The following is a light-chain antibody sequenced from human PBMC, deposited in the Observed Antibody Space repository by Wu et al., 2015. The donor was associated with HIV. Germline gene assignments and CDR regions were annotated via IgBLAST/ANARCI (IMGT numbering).Light chain of an antibody. CDR2: DSS. V-gene: IGKV3-11*01. CDR3: QQRSNWPWT. Sequence: EVVMTQSPATLSVSLGDTATLSCRASQSVDSNLAWYQQKPGQAPRLLIYDSSTRATGVPARFSGSGSGTDFTLTISSLEPEDFALYYCQQRSNWPWTFGQGTKVEFK. CDR1: QSVDSN. J-gene: IGKJ1*01.